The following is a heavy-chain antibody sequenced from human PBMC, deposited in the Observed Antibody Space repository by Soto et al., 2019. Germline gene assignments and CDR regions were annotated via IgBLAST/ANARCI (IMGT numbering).Heavy chain of an antibody. D-gene: IGHD3-3*02. V-gene: IGHV4-34*02. CDR3: ARDRQFYHFWSGYENEGPDGLDV. J-gene: IGHJ6*02. CDR1: GGSFSGYF. CDR2: ITHSGGT. Sequence: QVQLQQWGAGLLKPSETLSLTCAVSGGSFSGYFWTWIRQAPGKGLEWIGEITHSGGTNYNSSPKSRVMISVGTAKKQFSLILSSVTAADTAVYYCARDRQFYHFWSGYENEGPDGLDVWGQGTTVTVSS.